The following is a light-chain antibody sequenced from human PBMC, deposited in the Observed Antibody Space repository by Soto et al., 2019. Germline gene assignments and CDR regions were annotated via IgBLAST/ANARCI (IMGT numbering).Light chain of an antibody. CDR2: WAS. V-gene: IGKV4-1*01. CDR3: QQYYTLPLT. J-gene: IGKJ4*01. Sequence: DIVMTHSPDSLAVSLGEMATINCECRRSVLFTSNNKNYLAWYQQKPGQPPKPLXSWASARESGVPERFSCSGSGTLFTLSFCSLQAEDVAVYYCQQYYTLPLTFGGGTRWIS. CDR1: RSVLFTSNNKNY.